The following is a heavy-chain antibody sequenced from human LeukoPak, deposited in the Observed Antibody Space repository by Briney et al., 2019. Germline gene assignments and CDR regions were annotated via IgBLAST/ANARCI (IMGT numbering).Heavy chain of an antibody. CDR1: GFTFSRYW. V-gene: IGHV3-7*01. J-gene: IGHJ4*02. CDR2: IKEDGSEK. D-gene: IGHD3-16*01. Sequence: GGSLRLSCAASGFTFSRYWMSWVRQAPGKGLEWVANIKEDGSEKYYVDSVKGRFTISRDNAKNSVYLHINSLRVEDTAVYYCARDDEIAFGNDYWGQGTLVTVSS. CDR3: ARDDEIAFGNDY.